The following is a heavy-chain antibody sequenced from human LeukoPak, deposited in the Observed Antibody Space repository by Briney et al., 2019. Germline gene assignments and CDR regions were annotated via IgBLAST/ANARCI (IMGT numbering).Heavy chain of an antibody. D-gene: IGHD5-24*01. CDR2: INPNSGGT. CDR3: ARVEMATIPLVGFPMYYYGMDV. J-gene: IGHJ6*02. Sequence: VASVKVSCKASGYTFTGYYMHWVRQAPGQGLEWMGWINPNSGGTNYAQKFQGRVTMTRDTSISTAYMELSRLRSDDTAVYYCARVEMATIPLVGFPMYYYGMDVWGQGTTVTVSS. CDR1: GYTFTGYY. V-gene: IGHV1-2*02.